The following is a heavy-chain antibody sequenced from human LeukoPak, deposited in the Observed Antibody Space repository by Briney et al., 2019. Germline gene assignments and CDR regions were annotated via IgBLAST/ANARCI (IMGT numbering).Heavy chain of an antibody. D-gene: IGHD6-13*01. J-gene: IGHJ4*02. CDR3: AKTPDSGSWYGNSVDY. Sequence: PGGSLRLSCAASGFTFSSYAMSWVRQAPGKGLEWVSAISGSGGSTYYADSVKGRFTISRDNSKNTLYLQMNSLRAEDTAVYYCAKTPDSGSWYGNSVDYWGQGTLVTVSS. CDR2: ISGSGGST. V-gene: IGHV3-23*01. CDR1: GFTFSSYA.